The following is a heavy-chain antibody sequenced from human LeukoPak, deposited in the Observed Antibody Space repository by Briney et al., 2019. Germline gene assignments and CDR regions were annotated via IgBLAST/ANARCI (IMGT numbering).Heavy chain of an antibody. CDR1: GGTFGTYT. CDR2: IIPVFATT. V-gene: IGHV1-69*13. CDR3: ARAFREYYYDSSGYSAFDI. Sequence: SVKVSCKASGGTFGTYTISWVRQAPGQGLEWMGGIIPVFATTNYAQKFQGRVTMTADESTSTAYMELSSLRSEDTAVYYCARAFREYYYDSSGYSAFDIWGQETMVTVSS. D-gene: IGHD3-22*01. J-gene: IGHJ3*02.